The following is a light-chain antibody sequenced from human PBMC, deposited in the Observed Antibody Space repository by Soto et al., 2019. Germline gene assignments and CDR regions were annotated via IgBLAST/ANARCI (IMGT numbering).Light chain of an antibody. CDR2: EVS. CDR1: SSDVGGYNY. J-gene: IGLJ2*01. CDR3: SSYAGSNIVV. V-gene: IGLV2-8*01. Sequence: QSALTQPPSASGSPGQSVTISCTGTSSDVGGYNYVSWYQQHPGKAPKLMIYEVSKRPSGVPDRFSGSKSGNTASLTVSGLQAEDDGYYYCSSYAGSNIVVFGGGTKVTVL.